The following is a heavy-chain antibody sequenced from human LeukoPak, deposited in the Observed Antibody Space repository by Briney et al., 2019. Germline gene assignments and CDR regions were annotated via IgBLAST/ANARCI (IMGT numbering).Heavy chain of an antibody. CDR1: GITLSNYG. V-gene: IGHV3-23*01. J-gene: IGHJ4*02. Sequence: GGSLRLSCEVSGITLSNYGMSWVRQAPGKGLEWVTGISGSGGGTNYADSVKGRFTISRDNSKNTLYLQMNSLRAEDTAVYFCAKRGVVIRVILVGFHKEAYYFDSWGQGALVTVSS. CDR2: ISGSGGGT. D-gene: IGHD3-22*01. CDR3: AKRGVVIRVILVGFHKEAYYFDS.